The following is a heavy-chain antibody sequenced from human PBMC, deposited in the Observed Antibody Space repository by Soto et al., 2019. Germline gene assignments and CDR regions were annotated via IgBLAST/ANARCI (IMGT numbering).Heavy chain of an antibody. V-gene: IGHV1-58*01. CDR1: GFTFTSSA. J-gene: IGHJ6*02. Sequence: SVKVSCKASGFTFTSSAVQWVRQASGQRLEWIGWIVVGGGNTNYAQKFQERVTITRDMSTSTAYMELSSLRSEDTAVYYCAADKGVVTATSPYYYYYYGMDVWGQGTTVTVSS. CDR3: AADKGVVTATSPYYYYYYGMDV. CDR2: IVVGGGNT. D-gene: IGHD2-21*02.